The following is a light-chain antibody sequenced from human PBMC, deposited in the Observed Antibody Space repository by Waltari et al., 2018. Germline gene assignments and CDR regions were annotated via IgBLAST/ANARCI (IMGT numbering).Light chain of an antibody. J-gene: IGKJ1*01. CDR1: QSVSRA. Sequence: EIVLTKSPGTLSLSPGERATLSCRASQSVSRALAWYQQNPGQAPRLLIYGASNRATGIPDMFSSSGSGTDFSLIISRLEPEDFAVYYCQHYVSLPVTFGQGTKVEIK. V-gene: IGKV3-20*01. CDR2: GAS. CDR3: QHYVSLPVT.